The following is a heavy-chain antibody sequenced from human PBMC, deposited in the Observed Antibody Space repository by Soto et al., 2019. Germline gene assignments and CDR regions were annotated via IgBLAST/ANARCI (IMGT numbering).Heavy chain of an antibody. D-gene: IGHD1-26*01. J-gene: IGHJ4*02. Sequence: QITLKESGPTLVKPTQTLTLTCTFSGFSLSTSGVGVGWIRQPPGKALEWLALIYWDDDKRYSPSLKSRLTLTKDTSKNQVVLTMTNMHPVDTATYYCAHRPGPFAPVGYWGQGTLVTVSS. CDR3: AHRPGPFAPVGY. CDR1: GFSLSTSGVG. V-gene: IGHV2-5*02. CDR2: IYWDDDK.